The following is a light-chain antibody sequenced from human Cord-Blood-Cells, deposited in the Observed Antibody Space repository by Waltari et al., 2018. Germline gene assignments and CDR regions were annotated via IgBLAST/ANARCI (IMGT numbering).Light chain of an antibody. Sequence: DIQMTQSPSTPSASVGDRVTTTCRATQSISSWLAWYQQKPGKAPKLLIYDASSLESGVPSRFSGSGSGTEFTLTISSLQPDDFATYYCQQYNSYSWTFGQGTKVEIK. CDR1: QSISSW. CDR3: QQYNSYSWT. CDR2: DAS. J-gene: IGKJ1*01. V-gene: IGKV1-5*01.